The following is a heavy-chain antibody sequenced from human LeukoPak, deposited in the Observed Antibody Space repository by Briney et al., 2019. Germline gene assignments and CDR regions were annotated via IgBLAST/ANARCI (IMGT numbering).Heavy chain of an antibody. CDR1: GLTFSPYG. V-gene: IGHV3-48*03. Sequence: GGSLRLTCKVSGLTFSPYGMNWVRQAPGKGLEWISYISGTDTKYYSDSVKGRFTISRDSATNSLSLQMNSLRAEDTAIYYCARDSGSYYFDYWGQGTLVTVAA. CDR3: ARDSGSYYFDY. J-gene: IGHJ4*02. CDR2: ISGTDTK. D-gene: IGHD3-22*01.